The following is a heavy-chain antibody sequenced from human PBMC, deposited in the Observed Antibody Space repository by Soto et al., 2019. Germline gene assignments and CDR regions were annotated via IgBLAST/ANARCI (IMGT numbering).Heavy chain of an antibody. J-gene: IGHJ6*03. D-gene: IGHD3-3*01. Sequence: ASVKVSCKASGYTFTSYDINWVRQATGQGLEWMGWMNPNSGNTGYAQKFQGRVTMTRNTSISTAYMELSSLRSEDTAVYYCARGRISSITIFGVVTKYYYMEVWGKGTTVTVSS. CDR2: MNPNSGNT. CDR3: ARGRISSITIFGVVTKYYYMEV. CDR1: GYTFTSYD. V-gene: IGHV1-8*01.